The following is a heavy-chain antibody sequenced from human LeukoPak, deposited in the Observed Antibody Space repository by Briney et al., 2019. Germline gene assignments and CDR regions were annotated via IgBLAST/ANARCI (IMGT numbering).Heavy chain of an antibody. J-gene: IGHJ4*02. CDR1: GFTFSDYY. V-gene: IGHV3-11*04. CDR3: ANTVVPAANTDY. Sequence: GGSLRLSCAASGFTFSDYYMSWIRQAPGKGLEWVSYISSSGSTIYYADSVKGRFTISRDNAKNSLYLQMNSLRAEDAAVYYCANTVVPAANTDYWGQGTLVTVSS. D-gene: IGHD2-2*01. CDR2: ISSSGSTI.